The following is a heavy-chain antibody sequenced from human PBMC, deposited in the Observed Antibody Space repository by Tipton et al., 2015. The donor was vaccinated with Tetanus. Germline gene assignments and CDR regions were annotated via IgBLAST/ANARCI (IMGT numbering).Heavy chain of an antibody. CDR3: ARVNRYSSSSSSFDY. CDR1: GGSISSGGYY. Sequence: TLSLTCTVSGGSISSGGYYWSWIRQHPGKGLEWIGYIYYSGSTYYNPSLKSRVTISVDTSKNQFSLKLSSVTAADTAVYYCARVNRYSSSSSSFDYWGQGTLVTVSS. J-gene: IGHJ4*02. D-gene: IGHD6-6*01. V-gene: IGHV4-31*03. CDR2: IYYSGST.